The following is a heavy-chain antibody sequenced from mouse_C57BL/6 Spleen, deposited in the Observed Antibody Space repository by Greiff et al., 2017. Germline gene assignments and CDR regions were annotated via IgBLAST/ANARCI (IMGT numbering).Heavy chain of an antibody. CDR2: IYPGSGNT. J-gene: IGHJ2*01. D-gene: IGHD1-1*01. V-gene: IGHV1-76*01. CDR1: GYTFTGYY. Sequence: VQLQESGAELVRPGASVKLSCKASGYTFTGYYIHWVKQRPGQGLEWIARIYPGSGNTYYNEKFKGKATLTAEKSSSTAYMQLSSLTSADSAVYCCSREGYCGSSYFDYWGQGTTLTVSS. CDR3: SREGYCGSSYFDY.